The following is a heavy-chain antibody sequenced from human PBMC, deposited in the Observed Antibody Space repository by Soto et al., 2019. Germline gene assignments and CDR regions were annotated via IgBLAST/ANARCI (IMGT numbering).Heavy chain of an antibody. Sequence: GGSLRLSCAASGFTFSSYAMHWVRQAPGKGLEWVAVISYDGSNKYYADSVKGRFTISRDNSKNTLYLQMNSLRAEDTAVYYCARSVGVRGDLIYYYYGMDVWGQGTTVTVSS. CDR1: GFTFSSYA. J-gene: IGHJ6*02. V-gene: IGHV3-30-3*01. CDR3: ARSVGVRGDLIYYYYGMDV. D-gene: IGHD3-10*01. CDR2: ISYDGSNK.